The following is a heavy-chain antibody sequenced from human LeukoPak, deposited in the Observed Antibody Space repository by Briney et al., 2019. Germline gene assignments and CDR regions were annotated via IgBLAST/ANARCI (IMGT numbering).Heavy chain of an antibody. CDR1: GGSISSGDYY. Sequence: SETLSLTCTVSGGSISSGDYYWSWIRQPPGKGLEWIRYIYYSGSTYYNPSLKSRVTISVDTSKNQFSLKLSSVTAADTAVYYCARGGHSSAHLGDDFDYWGQGTLVTVSS. V-gene: IGHV4-30-4*02. D-gene: IGHD6-19*01. J-gene: IGHJ4*02. CDR3: ARGGHSSAHLGDDFDY. CDR2: IYYSGST.